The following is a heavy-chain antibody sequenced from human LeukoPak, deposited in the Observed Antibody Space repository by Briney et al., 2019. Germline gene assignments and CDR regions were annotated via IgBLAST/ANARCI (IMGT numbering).Heavy chain of an antibody. D-gene: IGHD5-18*01. CDR2: IYYSGST. CDR3: ARDGIQLWLRSLGAFDI. CDR1: GGSISSSSYY. Sequence: SETLSLTCTVSGGSISSSSYYWGWIRQPPGKGLEWIGSIYYSGSTYYNPSLKSRVTISVDTSKNQFSLKLSSVTAADTAVYYCARDGIQLWLRSLGAFDIWGQGTMVTVSS. J-gene: IGHJ3*02. V-gene: IGHV4-39*07.